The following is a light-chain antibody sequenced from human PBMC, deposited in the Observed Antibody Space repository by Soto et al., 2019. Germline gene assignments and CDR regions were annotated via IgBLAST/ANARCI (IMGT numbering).Light chain of an antibody. CDR1: SSNIGKNY. V-gene: IGLV1-51*01. CDR2: DNN. CDR3: GTWDNNLSAGL. J-gene: IGLJ2*01. Sequence: QSVLTQPPSVSAAPGQKVTISCSGSSSNIGKNYVSWYQQLPGTAPKLLIYDNNKRPSGIPDRFSGSKSGTSATLGITGLQTGDEADYYCGTWDNNLSAGLFGGGTKLTVL.